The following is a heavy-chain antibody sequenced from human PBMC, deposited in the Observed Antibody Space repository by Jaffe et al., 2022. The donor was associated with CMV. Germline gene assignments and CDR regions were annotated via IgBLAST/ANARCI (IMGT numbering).Heavy chain of an antibody. V-gene: IGHV4-34*01. CDR3: ARGWGIRQNRYYYYYMDV. CDR1: GGSFSGYY. D-gene: IGHD3-16*01. J-gene: IGHJ6*03. Sequence: QVQLQQWGAGLLKPSETLSLTCAVYGGSFSGYYWSWIRQPPGKGLEWIGEINHSGSTNYNPSLKSRVTISVDTSKNQFSLKLSSVTAADTAVYYCARGWGIRQNRYYYYYMDVWGKGTTVTVSS. CDR2: INHSGST.